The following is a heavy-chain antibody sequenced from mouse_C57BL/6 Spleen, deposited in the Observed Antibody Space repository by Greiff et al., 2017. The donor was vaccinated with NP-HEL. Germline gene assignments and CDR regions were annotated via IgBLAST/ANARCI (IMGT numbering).Heavy chain of an antibody. D-gene: IGHD2-4*01. J-gene: IGHJ2*01. CDR2: INYDGSST. Sequence: EVKLVESEGGLVQPGSSMKLSCTASGFTFSDYYMAWVRQVPEKGLEWVANINYDGSSTYYLDSLKSRFIISRDNAKNILYLQMSSLKSEDTATYYCAREGLRRGDYFDYWGQGTTLTVSS. V-gene: IGHV5-16*01. CDR3: AREGLRRGDYFDY. CDR1: GFTFSDYY.